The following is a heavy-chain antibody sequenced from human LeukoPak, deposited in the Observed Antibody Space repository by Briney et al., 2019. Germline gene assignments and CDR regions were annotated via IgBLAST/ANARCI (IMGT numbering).Heavy chain of an antibody. Sequence: GGSLRVSCAASGFTFSSYAMSWIRQAPGKGLEWVSAISGSGGSTYYADSVKGRFTISRDNSKNTLYLQMNSLRAEDTAVYYCAKDGAYYDSSCYSYYFDYWGQGTLVTVSS. CDR3: AKDGAYYDSSCYSYYFDY. V-gene: IGHV3-23*01. J-gene: IGHJ4*02. CDR1: GFTFSSYA. D-gene: IGHD3-22*01. CDR2: ISGSGGST.